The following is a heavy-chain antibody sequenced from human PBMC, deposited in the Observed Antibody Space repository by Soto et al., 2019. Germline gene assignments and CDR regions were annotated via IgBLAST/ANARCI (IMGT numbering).Heavy chain of an antibody. D-gene: IGHD2-8*02. CDR2: INHSGST. J-gene: IGHJ4*02. V-gene: IGHV4-34*01. CDR1: GGSFSGYY. CDR3: ARGQSSLLLDC. Sequence: EQLQQWGAGLLKPSETLSLTCAVYGGSFSGYYWSWIRQPPGKGLEWIGEINHSGSTNYNPSLKSRVTISVDTSKNQFSLKLSSVTAADTAVYYCARGQSSLLLDCWGQGVLVTVSS.